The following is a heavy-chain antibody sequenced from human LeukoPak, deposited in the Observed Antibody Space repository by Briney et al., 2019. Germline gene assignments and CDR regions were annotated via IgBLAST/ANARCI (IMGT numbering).Heavy chain of an antibody. CDR3: ARPLYYYDSSGYHNWFDP. V-gene: IGHV4-4*02. J-gene: IGHJ5*02. CDR2: IYHSGST. Sequence: SETLTLTCAVSGGSISSSNWWRWVRQPPGKGLEWIGEIYHSGSTNYNPSLKSRVTISVDKSKNQFSLKLSSVTAADTAVYYCARPLYYYDSSGYHNWFDPWGQGTLVTVSS. D-gene: IGHD3-22*01. CDR1: GGSISSSNW.